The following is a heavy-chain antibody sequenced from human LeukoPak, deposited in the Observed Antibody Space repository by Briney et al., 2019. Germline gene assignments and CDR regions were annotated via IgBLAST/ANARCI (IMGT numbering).Heavy chain of an antibody. V-gene: IGHV1-2*02. J-gene: IGHJ3*02. CDR1: GYSFIDYY. Sequence: ASVKVSCKASGYSFIDYYMHWVRQAPGQGLEWMGWINPKSGGTNYARKFQGSVTMTRDTSISTAYMELSSLRSEDTAVYYCAKGRTYYDFWSGASAFDIWGQGTMVTVSS. D-gene: IGHD3-3*01. CDR2: INPKSGGT. CDR3: AKGRTYYDFWSGASAFDI.